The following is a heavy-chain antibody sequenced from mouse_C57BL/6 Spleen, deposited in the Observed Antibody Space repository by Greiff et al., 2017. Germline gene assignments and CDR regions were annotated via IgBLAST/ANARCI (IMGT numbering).Heavy chain of an antibody. CDR1: GYTFTDYN. D-gene: IGHD3-3*01. V-gene: IGHV1-18*01. CDR2: INPNNGGT. J-gene: IGHJ4*01. CDR3: ARWKGQGDYYYAMDY. Sequence: VQLKQSGPELVKPGASVKIPCKASGYTFTDYNMDWVKQSHGKSLEWIGDINPNNGGTIYNQKFKGKATLTVDKSSSTAYMELRSLTSEDTAVYYCARWKGQGDYYYAMDYWGQGTSVTVSS.